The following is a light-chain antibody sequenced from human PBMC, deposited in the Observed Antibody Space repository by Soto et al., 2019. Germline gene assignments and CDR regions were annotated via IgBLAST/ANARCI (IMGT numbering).Light chain of an antibody. V-gene: IGKV3D-15*01. CDR3: QEYNAWPPGT. J-gene: IGKJ1*01. CDR2: DAS. CDR1: QSVKNH. Sequence: EIGLTQSPATLYASSGEGITLSCRASQSVKNHLAWYQHKPGHPPRLLFYDASIRATGIPARFSAGGSGTEFTLVISSLQSEDAAVYDCQEYNAWPPGTFGQGTKVEIK.